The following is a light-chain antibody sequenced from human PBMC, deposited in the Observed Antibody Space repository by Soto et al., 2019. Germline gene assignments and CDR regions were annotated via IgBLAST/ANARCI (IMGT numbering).Light chain of an antibody. CDR1: QGISNF. CDR2: AAS. J-gene: IGKJ3*01. V-gene: IGKV1-27*01. CDR3: QKYNRAPPFT. Sequence: DIQMTQSPSSLSASVGDRVTITCRASQGISNFLAWYQQKPGKVPKLLIYAASTLQSGVPSRFSGSGSGTDFTFTIISRQPEDVATYYCQKYNRAPPFTFGPGTTVDIK.